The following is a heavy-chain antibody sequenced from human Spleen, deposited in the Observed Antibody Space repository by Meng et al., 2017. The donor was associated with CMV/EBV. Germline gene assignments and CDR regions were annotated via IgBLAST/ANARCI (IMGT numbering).Heavy chain of an antibody. V-gene: IGHV1-2*02. J-gene: IGHJ5*02. CDR3: ARDRPGTYYDFWSGYYTGGGWFDP. D-gene: IGHD3-3*01. Sequence: ASVKVSCKASGYTFTGYYMHWVRQAPGQGLEWMGWINPNSGGTNYAQKFQGRVTMTRDTSISTAYMELSRLRSDDTAVYYCARDRPGTYYDFWSGYYTGGGWFDPWGQGTLVTVSS. CDR2: INPNSGGT. CDR1: GYTFTGYY.